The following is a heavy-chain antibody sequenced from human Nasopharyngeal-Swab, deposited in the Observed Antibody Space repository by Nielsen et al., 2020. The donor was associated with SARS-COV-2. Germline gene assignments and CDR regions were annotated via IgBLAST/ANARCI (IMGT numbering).Heavy chain of an antibody. CDR1: GFTFSSYW. Sequence: GESLKISCAASGFTFSSYWMSWVRQAPGKGLEWVANIKQDGSEKYYVDSVKGRFTISRDNAKNSLYLQMNSLRAEDTAVYYCARDMDPKTFTMVRGPLGYWGQGTLVTVSP. D-gene: IGHD3-10*01. CDR2: IKQDGSEK. V-gene: IGHV3-7*01. CDR3: ARDMDPKTFTMVRGPLGY. J-gene: IGHJ4*02.